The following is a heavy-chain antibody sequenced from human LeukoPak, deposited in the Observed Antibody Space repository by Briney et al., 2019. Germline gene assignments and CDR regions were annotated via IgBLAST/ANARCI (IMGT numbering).Heavy chain of an antibody. CDR2: IRSKANSYAT. J-gene: IGHJ4*02. Sequence: TGGSLRLSCAASGFTFSGSAMHWVRQASGKGLEWVGRIRSKANSYATAYAASVKGRFTISRDDSKNTAYLQMNSLKTEDTAVYYCTRPIQSFDYWGQGTLVTVSS. CDR3: TRPIQSFDY. V-gene: IGHV3-73*01. CDR1: GFTFSGSA.